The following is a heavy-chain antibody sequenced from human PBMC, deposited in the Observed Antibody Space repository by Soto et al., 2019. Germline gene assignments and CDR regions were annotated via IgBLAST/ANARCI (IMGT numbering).Heavy chain of an antibody. D-gene: IGHD2-2*01. CDR3: ARDPPLPAAMVD. CDR1: GGSFSGYY. J-gene: IGHJ4*02. CDR2: INHSGST. Sequence: SETLSLTCAGYGGSFSGYYWSWIRQPPGKGLEWIGEINHSGSTNYNPSLKSRVTISVDTSKNQFSLKLSSVTAADTAVYYCARDPPLPAAMVDWGQGTLVTVSS. V-gene: IGHV4-34*01.